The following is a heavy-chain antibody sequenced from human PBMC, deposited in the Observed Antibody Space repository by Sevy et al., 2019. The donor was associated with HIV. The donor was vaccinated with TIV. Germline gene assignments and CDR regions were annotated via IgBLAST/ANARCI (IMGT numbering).Heavy chain of an antibody. J-gene: IGHJ4*02. CDR1: GFTFSSYS. D-gene: IGHD3-10*01. V-gene: IGHV3-21*01. Sequence: GGSLRPSCAASGFTFSSYSMNWVRQAPGKGLEWVSSISSSSSYIYYADSVKGRFTISRDNAKNSLYLQMNSLRAEDTAVYYCARDPAYFMVRGVMADYWGQGTLVTVSS. CDR2: ISSSSSYI. CDR3: ARDPAYFMVRGVMADY.